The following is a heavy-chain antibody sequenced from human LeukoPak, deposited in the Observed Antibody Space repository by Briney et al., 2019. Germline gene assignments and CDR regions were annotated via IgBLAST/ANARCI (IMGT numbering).Heavy chain of an antibody. Sequence: GASVKVSCKASGYTFTGYYIHWVRQAPGQGLEWMGWINPNSGGTNYAQKFQGRVTMTRDASISTAYMELSRLRSDDTAFYYCARDRSYYYDSSGYYGETVDYWGQGTLVTVSS. CDR1: GYTFTGYY. J-gene: IGHJ4*02. CDR3: ARDRSYYYDSSGYYGETVDY. CDR2: INPNSGGT. D-gene: IGHD3-22*01. V-gene: IGHV1-2*02.